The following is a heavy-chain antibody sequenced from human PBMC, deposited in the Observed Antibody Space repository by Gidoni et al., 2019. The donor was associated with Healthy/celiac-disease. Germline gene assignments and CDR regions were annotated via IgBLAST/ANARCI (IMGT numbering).Heavy chain of an antibody. CDR1: GGSISSYY. D-gene: IGHD6-19*01. J-gene: IGHJ4*02. V-gene: IGHV4-59*01. CDR2: IYYSGST. Sequence: QVQLQESGPGLVKPSETLSLTCTVSGGSISSYYWSWIRQPPGKGLEWIGYIYYSGSTNYNPSLKSRVTISVDTSKNQFSLKLSSVTAADTAVYYCARYQQGEYSSGWYRVFDYWGQGTLVTVSS. CDR3: ARYQQGEYSSGWYRVFDY.